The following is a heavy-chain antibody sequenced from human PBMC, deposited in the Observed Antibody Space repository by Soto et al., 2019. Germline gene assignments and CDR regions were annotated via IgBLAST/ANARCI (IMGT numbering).Heavy chain of an antibody. D-gene: IGHD5-12*01. CDR1: GYTFTSYY. V-gene: IGHV1-46*01. J-gene: IGHJ6*02. CDR3: ARELYSGYVHYYYYYGMDV. CDR2: INPSGVST. Sequence: AALKVACKSSGYTFTSYYMHCGRHTTGQGLEWMGIINPSGVSTSYAQKFQGRVTMTRDTSTSTVYMELSSLRSEDTAVYYCARELYSGYVHYYYYYGMDVWGQGTTVTVSS.